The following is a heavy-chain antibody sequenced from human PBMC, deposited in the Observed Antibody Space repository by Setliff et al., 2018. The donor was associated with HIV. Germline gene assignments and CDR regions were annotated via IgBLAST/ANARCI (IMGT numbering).Heavy chain of an antibody. CDR2: INHSGST. J-gene: IGHJ6*03. V-gene: IGHV4-34*01. Sequence: KPSETLSLTCVVYGESFSGYYWSWIRQPPGKGLEWIGEINHSGSTNYNTSLKSRVTISLDTSTNQFSLKLSSVTAADTAVYYCARESPHGGDYILTTYYMNVWCKGTTVTVSS. CDR3: ARESPHGGDYILTTYYMNV. CDR1: GESFSGYY. D-gene: IGHD4-17*01.